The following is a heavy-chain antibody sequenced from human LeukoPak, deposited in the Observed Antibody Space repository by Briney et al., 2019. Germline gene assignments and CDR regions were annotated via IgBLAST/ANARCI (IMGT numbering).Heavy chain of an antibody. D-gene: IGHD6-19*01. CDR3: ARCNSGWNYFDY. J-gene: IGHJ4*02. CDR2: IYSGGST. V-gene: IGHV3-66*01. Sequence: GGSLRLSCAASGFTVSSNYMSWVRQAPGKGLEWVSVIYSGGSTYYADSVKGRFTISRDNSKNTLYLQMNSLRAEDTAVYYCARCNSGWNYFDYWGQGTLVTVS. CDR1: GFTVSSNY.